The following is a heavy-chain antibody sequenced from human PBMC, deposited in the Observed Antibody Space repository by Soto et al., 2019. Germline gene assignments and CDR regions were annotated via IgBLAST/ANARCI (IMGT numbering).Heavy chain of an antibody. CDR2: IYPGDSDT. J-gene: IGHJ3*02. Sequence: GESLKISCKGSGYSFTSYWIGWVRQMPGKGLEWMGIIYPGDSDTRYSPSFQGQVTISADKSISTAYLQWSSLKASDTAMYYCARENKGITIFGVASGDAFDIWGQGTMVTVSS. CDR1: GYSFTSYW. V-gene: IGHV5-51*01. D-gene: IGHD3-3*01. CDR3: ARENKGITIFGVASGDAFDI.